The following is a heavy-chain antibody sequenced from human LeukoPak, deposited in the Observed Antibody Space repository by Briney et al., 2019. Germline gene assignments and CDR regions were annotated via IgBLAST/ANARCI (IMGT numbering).Heavy chain of an antibody. CDR3: AKVGVRGVILGWFDP. CDR1: GFTFSSYA. J-gene: IGHJ5*02. V-gene: IGHV3-23*01. D-gene: IGHD3-10*01. CDR2: ISGSGGST. Sequence: GGSLRLSCAASGFTFSSYAMSWVCQAPGKGLEWVSAISGSGGSTYYADSVKGRFTISRDNSKNTLYLQMNSLRAEDTAVYYCAKVGVRGVILGWFDPWGQGTLVTVSS.